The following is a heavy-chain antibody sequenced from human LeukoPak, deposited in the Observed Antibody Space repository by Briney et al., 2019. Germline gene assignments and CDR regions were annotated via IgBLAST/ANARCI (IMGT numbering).Heavy chain of an antibody. J-gene: IGHJ4*02. CDR3: ARVDDPVKNFDY. CDR2: IYYTGSP. V-gene: IGHV4-59*12. D-gene: IGHD1-1*01. CDR1: GGSISSYY. Sequence: SETLSLTCTVSGGSISSYYWSWIRQPPGKGLEWIGYIYYTGSPNYNPSLKSRVSISVDTSRNQFSLKLSSVTAADTAVYYCARVDDPVKNFDYWGQGTLVTVSS.